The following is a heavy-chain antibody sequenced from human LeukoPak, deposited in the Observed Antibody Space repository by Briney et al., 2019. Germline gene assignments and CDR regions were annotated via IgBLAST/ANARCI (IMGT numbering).Heavy chain of an antibody. CDR2: SSAYNGNT. J-gene: IGHJ4*02. CDR3: ARGITMVRGDPPLFDY. CDR1: GYTSTSYG. V-gene: IGHV1-18*01. Sequence: SVNVSCKASGYTSTSYGISWVRQAPGQGLERMGWSSAYNGNTNYAQKLQGRVTMTTDTSTRTAYMELRSLRSDDTAVYYCARGITMVRGDPPLFDYWGQGTLVTVSS. D-gene: IGHD3-10*01.